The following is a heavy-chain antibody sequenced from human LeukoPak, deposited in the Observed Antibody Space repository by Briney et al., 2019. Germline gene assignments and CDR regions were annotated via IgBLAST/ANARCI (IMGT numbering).Heavy chain of an antibody. CDR2: ISYDGSNK. CDR3: ARDVSDIVVVPAAMYYYYGMDV. V-gene: IGHV3-30-3*01. CDR1: GFTFSSYW. Sequence: PGGSLRLSCAASGFTFSSYWMSWVRQAPGKGLEWVAVISYDGSNKYYADSVKGRFTISRDNSKNTLYLQMNSLRAEDTAVYYCARDVSDIVVVPAAMYYYYGMDVWGQGTTVTVSS. J-gene: IGHJ6*02. D-gene: IGHD2-2*01.